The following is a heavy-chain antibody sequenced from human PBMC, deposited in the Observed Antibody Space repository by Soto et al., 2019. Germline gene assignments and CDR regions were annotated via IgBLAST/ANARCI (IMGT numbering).Heavy chain of an antibody. CDR1: GGSISSGGYS. CDR3: ARDQAIVVVPAVPPVRARGMDV. V-gene: IGHV4-30-2*01. Sequence: SETLSLTCAVSGGSISSGGYSWSWIRQPPGKGLEWIGYIYHSGSTYYNPSLKSRVTISVDRSKNQFSLKLSSVTAADTAVYYCARDQAIVVVPAVPPVRARGMDVWGQGTTVTV. J-gene: IGHJ6*02. D-gene: IGHD2-2*01. CDR2: IYHSGST.